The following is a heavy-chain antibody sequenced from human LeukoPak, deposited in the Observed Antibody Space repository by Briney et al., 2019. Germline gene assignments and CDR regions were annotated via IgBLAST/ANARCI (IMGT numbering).Heavy chain of an antibody. CDR3: ARDAQPYSSSPYYMDV. Sequence: ASVKVSCKASGYTFISYGISWVRQAPGQGLEWMGWISAYNGNTNYAQKLQGRVTMTTDTSTSTAYMELRSLRSDDTAVYYCARDAQPYSSSPYYMDVWGKGTTVTVSS. CDR2: ISAYNGNT. CDR1: GYTFISYG. V-gene: IGHV1-18*01. D-gene: IGHD6-13*01. J-gene: IGHJ6*03.